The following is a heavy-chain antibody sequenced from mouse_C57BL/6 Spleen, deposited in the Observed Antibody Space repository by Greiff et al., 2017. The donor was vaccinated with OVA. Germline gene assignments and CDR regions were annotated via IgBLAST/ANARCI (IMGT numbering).Heavy chain of an antibody. J-gene: IGHJ4*01. Sequence: QVQLKQSGAELVKPGASVKISCKASGYAFSSYWMNWVKQRPGKGLVWIGQIYPGDGDTNYNGKFKGKATLPADKSSSTAYMQLSRLTSEDSAVYFCARDYYGSSYLYYYAMDYWGQGTSVTVSS. CDR3: ARDYYGSSYLYYYAMDY. V-gene: IGHV1-80*01. CDR1: GYAFSSYW. CDR2: IYPGDGDT. D-gene: IGHD1-1*01.